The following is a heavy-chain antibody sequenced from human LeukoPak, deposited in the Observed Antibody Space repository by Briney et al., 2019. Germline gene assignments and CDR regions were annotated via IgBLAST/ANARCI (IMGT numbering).Heavy chain of an antibody. CDR2: IYPSSGGT. V-gene: IGHV1-2*06. CDR3: ARDLPFED. Sequence: ASVKVSCKASGYTFTNYHMHWVRQAPGQGLEWMGRIYPSSGGTNYAQKFQGRITLTTDTSINTAYMKLSRLRFDDTAVYYCARDLPFEDWGQGTLVTVSS. J-gene: IGHJ4*02. D-gene: IGHD2/OR15-2a*01. CDR1: GYTFTNYH.